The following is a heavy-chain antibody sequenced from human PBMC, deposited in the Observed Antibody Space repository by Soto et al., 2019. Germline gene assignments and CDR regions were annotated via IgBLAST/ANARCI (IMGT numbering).Heavy chain of an antibody. Sequence: ASVGVSCKVSGYTRTELSMHWVRQAPGKGLEWMGGYDPEDGATIYAQKLEGRDTMTEDTSTDTAYMDLSSLRSEHTAVYYCATLRWSGYYLYFDYWGQGSLVTVSS. CDR2: YDPEDGAT. CDR3: ATLRWSGYYLYFDY. J-gene: IGHJ4*02. V-gene: IGHV1-24*01. D-gene: IGHD3-3*01. CDR1: GYTRTELS.